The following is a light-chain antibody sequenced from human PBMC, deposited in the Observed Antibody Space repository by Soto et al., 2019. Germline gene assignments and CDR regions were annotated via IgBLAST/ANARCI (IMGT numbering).Light chain of an antibody. CDR1: QSVSSSY. Sequence: EIVLTQSPGTLSLSPGERATLSCRASQSVSSSYIVWHQQKPGQAPRLLIYDASSRATGIPDRFSGSGSGTDFTLTVSRLEREDVAVYYCQQYGSSPLTFGGGTKVEIK. V-gene: IGKV3-20*01. CDR2: DAS. J-gene: IGKJ4*01. CDR3: QQYGSSPLT.